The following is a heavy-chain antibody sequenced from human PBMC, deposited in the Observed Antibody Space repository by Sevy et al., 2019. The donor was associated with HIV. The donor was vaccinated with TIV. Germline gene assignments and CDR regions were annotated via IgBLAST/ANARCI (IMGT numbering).Heavy chain of an antibody. CDR1: GFTFSSYW. Sequence: GGSLRLSCAASGFTFSSYWMSWVRQAPGKGLEWVATMKEDGSERNYLDSVKGRFTISRDNAKNSLYLQMNSLRAEDTAVYYGVREGVGGYSYSLDCWGQGTLVTVSS. D-gene: IGHD5-18*01. V-gene: IGHV3-7*01. J-gene: IGHJ4*02. CDR2: MKEDGSER. CDR3: VREGVGGYSYSLDC.